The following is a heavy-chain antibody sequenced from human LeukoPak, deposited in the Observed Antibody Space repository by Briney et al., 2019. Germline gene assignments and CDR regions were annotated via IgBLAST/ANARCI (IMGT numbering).Heavy chain of an antibody. J-gene: IGHJ4*02. V-gene: IGHV1-69*10. D-gene: IGHD5-18*01. CDR2: IIPILGMT. CDR3: ARALWGDGYSYGYGDY. CDR1: GGTFSTYA. Sequence: EASVKVSCKASGGTFSTYAISWVRQAPGQGLEWMGRIIPILGMTNYAQKFQGRVTITADRSTTTAYMELSSLRSEDTAVYYCARALWGDGYSYGYGDYWGQGTLVTVSS.